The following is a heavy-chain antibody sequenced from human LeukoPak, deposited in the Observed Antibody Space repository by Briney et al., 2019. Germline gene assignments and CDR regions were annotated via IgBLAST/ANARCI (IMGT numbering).Heavy chain of an antibody. CDR3: ARRRRVYNWNAYYYYYYMDV. CDR1: GGSVSSNSAA. J-gene: IGHJ6*03. CDR2: TYYRSKWYN. V-gene: IGHV6-1*01. D-gene: IGHD1-1*01. Sequence: SQTLSLTCAISGGSVSSNSAAWNWIRQSPSRGLEWLGRTYYRSKWYNDYAVSVKSRITINPDTSKNQFSLQLNSVTPEDTAVYYCARRRRVYNWNAYYYYYYMDVWGKGTTVTVSS.